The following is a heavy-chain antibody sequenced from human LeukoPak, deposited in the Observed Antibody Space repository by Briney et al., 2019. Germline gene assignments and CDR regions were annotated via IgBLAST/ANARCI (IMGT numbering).Heavy chain of an antibody. J-gene: IGHJ5*02. V-gene: IGHV3-48*04. CDR1: GFTFSSYS. CDR3: ASSYCSGGSCYSWWFDP. Sequence: GGSLRLSCAASGFTFSSYSMNWVRQAPGKGLEWVSYISSSGSTIYYADSVKGRFTISRDNAKNSLYLQMKSLRAEDTAIYYCASSYCSGGSCYSWWFDPWGQGTLVTVSS. D-gene: IGHD2-15*01. CDR2: ISSSGSTI.